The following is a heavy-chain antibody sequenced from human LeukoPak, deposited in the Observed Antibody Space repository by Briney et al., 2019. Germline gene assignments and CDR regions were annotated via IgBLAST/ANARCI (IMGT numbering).Heavy chain of an antibody. Sequence: GESLKISCKGSGYSFTSYWIGWVRQMPGKGLEWMGIIYPGDSDTRYSPSFQGQVTISSDKSISTAYLQWSSLKASDTAMYYCARGPWDIVVVPAAIRGYSSSWYFGYWGQGTLVTVSS. CDR2: IYPGDSDT. CDR3: ARGPWDIVVVPAAIRGYSSSWYFGY. CDR1: GYSFTSYW. V-gene: IGHV5-51*01. J-gene: IGHJ4*02. D-gene: IGHD2-2*02.